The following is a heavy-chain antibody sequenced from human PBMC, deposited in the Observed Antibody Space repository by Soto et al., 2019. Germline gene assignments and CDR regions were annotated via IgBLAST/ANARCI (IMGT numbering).Heavy chain of an antibody. J-gene: IGHJ4*02. CDR1: GGTFSSYP. CDR2: IIPIFGTA. D-gene: IGHD6-19*01. Sequence: SVKVSCKASGGTFSSYPISWVRQAPGQGLKWMGGIIPIFGTANYAQKFQGRVTITADESTSTAYMELSSLRSEDTAMYYCARVASSGWPNLGPFDYWGQGTLVTVSS. CDR3: ARVASSGWPNLGPFDY. V-gene: IGHV1-69*13.